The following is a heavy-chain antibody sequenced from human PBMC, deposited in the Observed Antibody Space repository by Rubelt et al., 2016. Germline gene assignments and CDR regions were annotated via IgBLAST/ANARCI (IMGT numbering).Heavy chain of an antibody. CDR1: GGSISSYY. J-gene: IGHJ4*02. Sequence: QLQLQESGPGLVKPSETLSLTCTVSGGSISSYYWSWIRQPAGKGLEWIGRIHTSGRTKYNPSLKSRVTMSVDTPKTQFSLKLRSVTAADTAVYYCARVGVDYYLDYWGQGTLVTVSS. CDR2: IHTSGRT. D-gene: IGHD3/OR15-3a*01. CDR3: ARVGVDYYLDY. V-gene: IGHV4-4*07.